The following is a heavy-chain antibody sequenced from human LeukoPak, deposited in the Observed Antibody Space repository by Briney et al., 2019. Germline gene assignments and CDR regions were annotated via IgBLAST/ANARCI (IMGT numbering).Heavy chain of an antibody. D-gene: IGHD1-26*01. CDR2: ISSSGSTI. Sequence: GGSLRLSCAASGFTFSTYAMTWVRQAPGKGLEWVSYISSSGSTIYYADSVKGRFTISRDNAKNSLYLQMNSLRAEDTAVYYCARIGQVGDYYFDYWGQGTLVTVSS. J-gene: IGHJ4*02. CDR3: ARIGQVGDYYFDY. CDR1: GFTFSTYA. V-gene: IGHV3-48*03.